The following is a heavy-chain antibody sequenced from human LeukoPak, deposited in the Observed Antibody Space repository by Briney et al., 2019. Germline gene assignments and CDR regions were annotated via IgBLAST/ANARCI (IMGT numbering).Heavy chain of an antibody. J-gene: IGHJ6*02. CDR2: ISSSSSYI. D-gene: IGHD5-12*01. CDR3: ARDPVWLRLRGLGYYYYGMDV. V-gene: IGHV3-21*01. CDR1: GFTFSSYS. Sequence: RSGGSLRLSCAASGFTFSSYSMNWVRQAPGKGLEWVSSISSSSSYIYYADSVKGRFTISRDNAKKSLYLQMNSLRAEDTAVYYCARDPVWLRLRGLGYYYYGMDVWGQGTTVTVSS.